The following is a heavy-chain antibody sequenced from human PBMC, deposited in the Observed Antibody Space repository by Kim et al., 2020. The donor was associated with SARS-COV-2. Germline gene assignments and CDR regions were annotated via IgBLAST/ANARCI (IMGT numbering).Heavy chain of an antibody. V-gene: IGHV4-39*01. CDR1: GGSISSSSYY. Sequence: SETLSLTCTVSGGSISSSSYYWGWIRQPPGKGLEWIGSIYYSGSTYYNPSLKSRVTISVDTSKNQFSLKLSSVTAADTAVYYCASPLRGLWSYYYGSGSYPTLFDYWGQGTLVTVSS. CDR2: IYYSGST. D-gene: IGHD3-10*01. CDR3: ASPLRGLWSYYYGSGSYPTLFDY. J-gene: IGHJ4*02.